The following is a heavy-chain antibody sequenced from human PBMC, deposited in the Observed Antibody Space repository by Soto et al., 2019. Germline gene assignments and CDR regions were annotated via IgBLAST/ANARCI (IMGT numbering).Heavy chain of an antibody. CDR1: GGTFSSYA. J-gene: IGHJ6*02. D-gene: IGHD2-15*01. CDR2: IIPIFGTA. CDR3: ARDGRYCSGGSCYDYYYYGMDV. V-gene: IGHV1-69*12. Sequence: QVQLVQSGAEVKKPGSSVKVSCKASGGTFSSYAISWVRQAPGQGLEWMGGIIPIFGTANYAQKFQGRVTITADESTSXXYXEPXSLRSEDTAVYYCARDGRYCSGGSCYDYYYYGMDVWGQGTTVTVSS.